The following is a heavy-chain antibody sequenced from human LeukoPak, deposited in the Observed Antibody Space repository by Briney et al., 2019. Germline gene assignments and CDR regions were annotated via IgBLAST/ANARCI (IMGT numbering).Heavy chain of an antibody. D-gene: IGHD1-1*01. Sequence: GASVKVSCKASGYTFTSYGISWVRQAPGQGLEWMGWTSAHNDDTNYAETLQGRLTMTTDISTSTAYMELTSPRSDDTAVYYCARDWDSRNDYFDPWGQGTLVIVSS. V-gene: IGHV1-18*01. CDR3: ARDWDSRNDYFDP. J-gene: IGHJ4*02. CDR1: GYTFTSYG. CDR2: TSAHNDDT.